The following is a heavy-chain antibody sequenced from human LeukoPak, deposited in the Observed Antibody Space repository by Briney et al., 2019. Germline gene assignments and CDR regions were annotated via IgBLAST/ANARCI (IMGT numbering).Heavy chain of an antibody. Sequence: PSETLSLTCTVSVGSISSSRDYWGWIRQPPGKGLEWIGSIYYSGSTYYNPSLKSRVTISVDTSKNQFSLKLSSVTAADTAVYYCARVKDFWSGYQSNWFDPWGQGTLVTVSS. CDR1: VGSISSSRDY. D-gene: IGHD3-3*01. CDR3: ARVKDFWSGYQSNWFDP. V-gene: IGHV4-39*07. CDR2: IYYSGST. J-gene: IGHJ5*02.